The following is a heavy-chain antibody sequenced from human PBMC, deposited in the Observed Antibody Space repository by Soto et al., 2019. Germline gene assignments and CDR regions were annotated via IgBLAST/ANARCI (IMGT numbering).Heavy chain of an antibody. D-gene: IGHD2-2*01. CDR2: ISRSDNTR. CDR1: GFTFRDYY. CDR3: ARGHQYFHP. V-gene: IGHV3-11*01. Sequence: QVQLVESGGGLVEPGGSLRLSCAASGFTFRDYYMSWIHQAPGKGLECISYISRSDNTRYYADSVKGRFTISRDNAKNSLYLQMNSLRAEDTSVYYCARGHQYFHPWGQGTLVTVSS. J-gene: IGHJ1*01.